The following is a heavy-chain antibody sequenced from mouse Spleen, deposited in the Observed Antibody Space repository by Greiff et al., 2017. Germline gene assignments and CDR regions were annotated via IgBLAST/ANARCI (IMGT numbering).Heavy chain of an antibody. CDR3: ARQEVPYYAMDY. CDR2: ISSGGSYT. V-gene: IGHV5-9-3*01. Sequence: EVKLVESGGGLVKPGGSLKLSCAASGFTFSSYAMSWVRQTPEKRLEWVATISSGGSYTYYPDSVKGRFTISRDNAKNTLYLQMSSLRSEDTAMYYCARQEVPYYAMDYWGQGTSVTVSS. J-gene: IGHJ4*01. CDR1: GFTFSSYA.